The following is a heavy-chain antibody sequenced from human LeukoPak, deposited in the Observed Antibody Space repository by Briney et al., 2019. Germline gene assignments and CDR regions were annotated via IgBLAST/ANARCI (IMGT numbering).Heavy chain of an antibody. D-gene: IGHD3-10*01. V-gene: IGHV3-33*06. Sequence: GRSLRLSCAASGFTFSSYGMHWVRQAPGKGLEWVAVIWYDGSNKYYADSVKGRFTISRDNSKSTLYLQMSSLRAEDSAVYHCAKRGGYETMAAFDYWGQGTLVTVSS. J-gene: IGHJ4*02. CDR1: GFTFSSYG. CDR2: IWYDGSNK. CDR3: AKRGGYETMAAFDY.